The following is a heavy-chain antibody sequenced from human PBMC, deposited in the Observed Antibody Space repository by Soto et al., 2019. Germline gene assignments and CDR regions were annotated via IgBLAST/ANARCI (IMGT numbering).Heavy chain of an antibody. CDR1: GGSVSSSGYY. J-gene: IGHJ5*02. V-gene: IGHV4-39*01. Sequence: QLQLQESGPGLVKPSETLSLTCTVSGGSVSSSGYYWGWIRQPPGKGLEWIGTIYYSGSTYYNPSLKRRVTISVDTSKNQFSLKLSSVTAADTAVYYWATSNWFDPWGQGTLVTVSS. CDR3: ATSNWFDP. CDR2: IYYSGST.